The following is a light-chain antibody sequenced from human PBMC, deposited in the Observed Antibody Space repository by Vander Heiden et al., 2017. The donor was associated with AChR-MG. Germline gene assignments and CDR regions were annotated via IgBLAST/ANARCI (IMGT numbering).Light chain of an antibody. CDR3: QHYDNLRPLFT. Sequence: DIQMTQSPSSLSASVGDRVTITCQAIQDISNSLNWYQQKPGKAPKLLIYDASTLQTGVPSRFSGSGSGTDFTFTISSLQPEDIATYYCQHYDNLRPLFTFGHGTKVDIK. CDR1: QDISNS. CDR2: DAS. J-gene: IGKJ3*01. V-gene: IGKV1-33*01.